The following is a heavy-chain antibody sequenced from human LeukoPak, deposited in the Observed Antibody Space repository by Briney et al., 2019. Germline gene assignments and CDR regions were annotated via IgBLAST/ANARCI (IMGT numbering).Heavy chain of an antibody. Sequence: ASVKVSCKASGYTFTGYYMHWVRQAPGQGLEWMGWINPNSGGTNYAQKFQGWVTMTRDTSISTAYMELSRLRSDDTAVYYCARIGFGELWVFFDYWGQGTLVTVSS. V-gene: IGHV1-2*04. D-gene: IGHD3-10*01. CDR3: ARIGFGELWVFFDY. J-gene: IGHJ4*02. CDR1: GYTFTGYY. CDR2: INPNSGGT.